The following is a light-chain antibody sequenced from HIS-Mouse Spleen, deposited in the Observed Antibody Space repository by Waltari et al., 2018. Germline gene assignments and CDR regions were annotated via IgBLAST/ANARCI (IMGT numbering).Light chain of an antibody. V-gene: IGLV3-10*01. J-gene: IGLJ2*01. Sequence: SYDLTQPPSVSVSPGQTARITCSGDALPKKYAYSYQQKSGQAPVLVMYEDGKRPSGIPEGFSGSSSGTMATLTISGAQVEDEADYYCYSTDSSGNHRVFGGGTKLTVL. CDR3: YSTDSSGNHRV. CDR1: ALPKKY. CDR2: EDG.